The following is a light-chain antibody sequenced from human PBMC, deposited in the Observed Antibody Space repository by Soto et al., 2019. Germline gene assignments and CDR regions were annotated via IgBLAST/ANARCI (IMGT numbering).Light chain of an antibody. CDR2: DAS. J-gene: IGKJ5*01. CDR3: QQRMHWPPIT. CDR1: QSVNRY. V-gene: IGKV3-11*01. Sequence: EIVLTQSPATLSLSPGERATLSCRASQSVNRYVAWYQQKPGQAPRLLIYDASNRATGIPARFSGSGSATDFTLTINSLEPEDFAVYYCQQRMHWPPITFGQGTRLEIK.